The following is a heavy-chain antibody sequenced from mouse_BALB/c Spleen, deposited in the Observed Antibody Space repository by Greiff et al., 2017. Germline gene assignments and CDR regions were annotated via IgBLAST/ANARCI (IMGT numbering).Heavy chain of an antibody. CDR2: INPSTGYT. D-gene: IGHD2-1*01. CDR1: GYTFTSYW. Sequence: QVQLQQSGAELAKPGASVKMSCKASGYTFTSYWMHWVKQRPGQGLEWIGYINPSTGYTEYNQKFKDKATLTADKSSSTAYMQLSSLTSEDSAVYDCARGNYDFDYWGQGTTLTVSS. CDR3: ARGNYDFDY. V-gene: IGHV1-7*01. J-gene: IGHJ2*01.